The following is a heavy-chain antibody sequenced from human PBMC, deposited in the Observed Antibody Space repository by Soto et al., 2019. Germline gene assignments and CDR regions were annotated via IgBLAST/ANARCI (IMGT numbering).Heavy chain of an antibody. J-gene: IGHJ6*02. CDR2: IYYSGST. V-gene: IGHV4-31*03. CDR3: ARLPPMAAAGHYYYGMDV. Sequence: PSETLSLTCTVSGGSISSGGYYWSWIRQHPGKGLEWIGYIYYSGSTYYNPSLKSRVTISVDTSKNQFSLKLSSVTAADTAVYFCARLPPMAAAGHYYYGMDVWGQGTTVTVSS. D-gene: IGHD6-13*01. CDR1: GGSISSGGYY.